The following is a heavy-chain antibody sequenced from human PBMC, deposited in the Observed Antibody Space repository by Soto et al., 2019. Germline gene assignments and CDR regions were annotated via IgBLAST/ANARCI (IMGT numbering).Heavy chain of an antibody. CDR2: ISSSSSTI. V-gene: IGHV3-48*02. CDR3: AREGTRGGFLNLFDP. Sequence: GGSLRLSCAASGFTFSSYSMNWVRQAPGKGLEWVSYISSSSSTIYYADSVKGRFTISRDNAKNSLYLQMNSLRDEDTAVYYCAREGTRGGFLNLFDPWGQGTLVTVSS. D-gene: IGHD3-10*01. J-gene: IGHJ5*02. CDR1: GFTFSSYS.